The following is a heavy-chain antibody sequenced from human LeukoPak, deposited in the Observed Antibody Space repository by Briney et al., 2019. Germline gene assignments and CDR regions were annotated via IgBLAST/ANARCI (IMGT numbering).Heavy chain of an antibody. CDR3: AKDPPIVGASRKFDY. Sequence: GGSLRLSCAASGFTFSSYATSWVRQASGKGLEWVSAISGSSSSTYYADSVKGRLTISRDNSKNTLYLQMNSLRAEDTAIYYCAKDPPIVGASRKFDYWGQGTLVTVSS. CDR1: GFTFSSYA. V-gene: IGHV3-23*01. CDR2: ISGSSSST. D-gene: IGHD1-26*01. J-gene: IGHJ4*02.